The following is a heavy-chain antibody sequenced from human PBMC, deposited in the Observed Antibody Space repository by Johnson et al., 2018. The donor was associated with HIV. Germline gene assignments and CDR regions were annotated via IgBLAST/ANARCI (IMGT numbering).Heavy chain of an antibody. CDR1: GFTFSYYY. J-gene: IGHJ3*02. CDR2: ISSSGSTI. CDR3: AGVRPKGSFDI. D-gene: IGHD6-6*01. Sequence: QMLLVESGGGLVKPGGSLRLSCAASGFTFSYYYMSWIRQAPGKGLEWVSYISSSGSTIYYADSVKGRFTISRENAKNSLYLQMNSLRAEDTAVYYCAGVRPKGSFDIWSQGTMVTVSS. V-gene: IGHV3-11*04.